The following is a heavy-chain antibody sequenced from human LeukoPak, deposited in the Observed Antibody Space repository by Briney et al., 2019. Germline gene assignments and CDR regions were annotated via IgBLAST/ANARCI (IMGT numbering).Heavy chain of an antibody. Sequence: PGGSLRLSCAASGFTFSSYAMHWVRQAPGKGLEWVAVISYDGSNKYYADSVKGRFTVSRDNSKNTLYLQMNSLRAEDTAVYYCAREERDIVVVPAARTFDYWGQGTLVTVSS. CDR2: ISYDGSNK. CDR1: GFTFSSYA. D-gene: IGHD2-2*01. J-gene: IGHJ4*02. V-gene: IGHV3-30-3*01. CDR3: AREERDIVVVPAARTFDY.